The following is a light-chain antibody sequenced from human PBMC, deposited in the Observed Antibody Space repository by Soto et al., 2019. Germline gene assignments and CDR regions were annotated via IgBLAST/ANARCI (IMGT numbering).Light chain of an antibody. J-gene: IGKJ1*01. Sequence: DIVMTQSPASLSVSPGEGVSLSCRASQSVGNDVAWYQQIPGQAPRLLIYGASTRATSVPARFTGSGSGTDFTLTISSLQSEDFAVYYCQQYYNWPPAWTFGQGTKVDI. CDR1: QSVGND. CDR3: QQYYNWPPAWT. CDR2: GAS. V-gene: IGKV3-15*01.